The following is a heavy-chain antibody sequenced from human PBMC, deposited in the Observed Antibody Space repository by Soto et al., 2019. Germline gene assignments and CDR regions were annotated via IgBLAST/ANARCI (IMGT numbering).Heavy chain of an antibody. CDR3: EKDRGRTVNTTSGLEV. D-gene: IGHD6-25*01. J-gene: IGHJ6*01. CDR2: ISYDGSNK. Sequence: WLCXRLSWSSGVFSFSSYCIHWFRHAPGKGLECVAVISYDGSNKYYADSVKGRFTISRYNSKNTLYLQMNSLRAEDTAVYYSEKDRGRTVNTTSGLEVWGQGTTV. V-gene: IGHV3-30*18. CDR1: VFSFSSYC.